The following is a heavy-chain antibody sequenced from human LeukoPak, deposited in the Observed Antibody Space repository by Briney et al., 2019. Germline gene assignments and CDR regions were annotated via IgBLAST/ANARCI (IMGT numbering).Heavy chain of an antibody. CDR2: IKQDGSDT. J-gene: IGHJ4*02. Sequence: GGSLRLSCAAAGFTFSSYWMSWVRQAPGKGLEWVANIKQDGSDTYYVDSVKGRFTISRDNVKNTLNLQMNSLRPEDTAMYYCAKELLTSGSCFDFCGQGTLVTVSS. D-gene: IGHD3-10*01. CDR1: GFTFSSYW. CDR3: AKELLTSGSCFDF. V-gene: IGHV3-7*01.